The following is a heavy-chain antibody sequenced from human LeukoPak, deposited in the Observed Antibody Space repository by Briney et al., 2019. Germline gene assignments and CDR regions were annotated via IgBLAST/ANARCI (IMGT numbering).Heavy chain of an antibody. D-gene: IGHD2-8*01. CDR3: ARRYCTNGVCYHDRGAFDI. CDR2: IISIFSTT. Sequence: SVKVSCKTSGGTFSSDIISWVRQAPGQGLEWMGEIISIFSTTNYAQKFQGRVTITADKSTSTAYMELSSLRSEDTAMYYCARRYCTNGVCYHDRGAFDIWGQGTMVTVSS. V-gene: IGHV1-69*06. J-gene: IGHJ3*02. CDR1: GGTFSSDI.